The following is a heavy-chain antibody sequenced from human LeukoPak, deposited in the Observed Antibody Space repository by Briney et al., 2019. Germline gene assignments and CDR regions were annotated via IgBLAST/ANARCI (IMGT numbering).Heavy chain of an antibody. CDR3: AREAYFTMVRGPFDY. CDR2: IIPILGIA. CDR1: GGTFSSYA. J-gene: IGHJ4*02. Sequence: SVKVSCKASGGTFSSYAISWVRQAPGQGLEWMGRIIPILGIANYAQKFQGRVTITADKSTSTAYMELSSLRSEDTAVYYCAREAYFTMVRGPFDYWGQGTLVTVSS. V-gene: IGHV1-69*04. D-gene: IGHD3-10*01.